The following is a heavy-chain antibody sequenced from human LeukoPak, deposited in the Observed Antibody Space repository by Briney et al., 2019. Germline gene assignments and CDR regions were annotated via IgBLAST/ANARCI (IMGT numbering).Heavy chain of an antibody. V-gene: IGHV4-59*08. Sequence: SETLSLTCTVSGGPISSYYWSWFRQPPGKGLEWIGHINYSGSTNYNPSLKSRVTISVDTSKNQFSLKVSSVTAADTAVYYCARRIPTNPAHFDYWGQGTLVTVSS. J-gene: IGHJ4*02. CDR2: INYSGST. CDR3: ARRIPTNPAHFDY. CDR1: GGPISSYY. D-gene: IGHD2-21*01.